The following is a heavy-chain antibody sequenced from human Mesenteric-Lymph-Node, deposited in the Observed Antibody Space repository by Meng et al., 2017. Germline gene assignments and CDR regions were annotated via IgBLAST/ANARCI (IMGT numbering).Heavy chain of an antibody. CDR3: ARGELLWDY. J-gene: IGHJ4*02. CDR1: GGSFSGYY. V-gene: IGHV4-34*01. Sequence: QVQLQQWGAGLLKPSETLSLTGAVYGGSFSGYYWSWIRQPPGKGLEWIGEINHSGSTNYNPSLKSRVTISVDTSKNQFSLKLSSVTAADTAVYYCARGELLWDYWGQGTLVTVSS. D-gene: IGHD2-2*01. CDR2: INHSGST.